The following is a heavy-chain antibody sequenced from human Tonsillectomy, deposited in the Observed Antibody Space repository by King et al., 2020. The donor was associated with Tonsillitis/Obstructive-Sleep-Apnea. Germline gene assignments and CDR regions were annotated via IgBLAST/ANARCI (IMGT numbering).Heavy chain of an antibody. V-gene: IGHV3-7*01. Sequence: EVQLVESGGGLVQPGGSLRLSCAASRFTFSSYWMSWVRQAPGKELEWVANIKQDGSEKYYVDSVKGRFTISRDNAKNSLYLQMNSLRAEDTAVYYCARLANWHFNWFDPWGQGTLVTVSS. D-gene: IGHD1-1*01. CDR1: RFTFSSYW. CDR2: IKQDGSEK. CDR3: ARLANWHFNWFDP. J-gene: IGHJ5*02.